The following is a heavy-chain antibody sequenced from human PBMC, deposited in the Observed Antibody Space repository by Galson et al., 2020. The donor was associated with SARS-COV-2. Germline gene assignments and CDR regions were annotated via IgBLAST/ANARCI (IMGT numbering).Heavy chain of an antibody. V-gene: IGHV1-69*06. CDR1: GGTFSSYA. D-gene: IGHD4-17*01. CDR3: ASPYDYGGTPRGAFDI. Sequence: SVKVSCKASGGTFSSYAISWVRQAPGQGLEWMGGIIPIFGTANYAQKFQGRVTITADKSTSTAYMELSSLRSEDTAVYYCASPYDYGGTPRGAFDIWGQGTMVTVSS. J-gene: IGHJ3*02. CDR2: IIPIFGTA.